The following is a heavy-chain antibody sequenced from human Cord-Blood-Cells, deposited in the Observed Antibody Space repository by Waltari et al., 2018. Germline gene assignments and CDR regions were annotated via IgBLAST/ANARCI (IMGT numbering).Heavy chain of an antibody. V-gene: IGHV4-61*09. CDR2: IYTSGST. J-gene: IGHJ6*02. D-gene: IGHD4-17*01. Sequence: QVQLQESGPGLVKPSQTLSLTCTVSGGSISSGSYYWSWIRQPAGKGLEWIGYIYTSGSTNDNPSLKSRVTISVDTSKSQFSLKLSSVTAADTAVYYCARVGTTVTTYYYYYGMDVWGQGTTVTVSS. CDR3: ARVGTTVTTYYYYYGMDV. CDR1: GGSISSGSYY.